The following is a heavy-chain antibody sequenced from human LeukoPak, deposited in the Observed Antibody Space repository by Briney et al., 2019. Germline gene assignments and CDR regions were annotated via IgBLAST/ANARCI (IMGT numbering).Heavy chain of an antibody. J-gene: IGHJ4*02. V-gene: IGHV3-23*01. CDR2: ISGSGVSA. Sequence: PGGSLRLSCAASGFTFSSYAMSWVRQAPGKGLEWVSTISGSGVSAYYAESVKGRFTISRDISKNTLYLQMNSLRPDDTAVYYCANDFDHWGQGTLVTVSS. CDR3: ANDFDH. CDR1: GFTFSSYA.